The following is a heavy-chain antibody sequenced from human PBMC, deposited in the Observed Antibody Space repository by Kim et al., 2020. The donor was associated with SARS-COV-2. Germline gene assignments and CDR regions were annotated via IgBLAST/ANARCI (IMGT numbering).Heavy chain of an antibody. J-gene: IGHJ4*02. V-gene: IGHV4-39*01. Sequence: SETLSLTCTVSGGSISSSSYYWGWIRQPPGKGLEWIGSIYYSGSTYYNPSLKSRVTISVDTSKNQFSLKLSSVTAADTAVYYCARGGVLLWFGELLRGPIDYWGQGTLVTVSS. CDR1: GGSISSSSYY. CDR2: IYYSGST. CDR3: ARGGVLLWFGELLRGPIDY. D-gene: IGHD3-10*01.